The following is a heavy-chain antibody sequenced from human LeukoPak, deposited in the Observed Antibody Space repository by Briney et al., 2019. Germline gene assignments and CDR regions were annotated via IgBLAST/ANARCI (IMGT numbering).Heavy chain of an antibody. CDR2: IYHSGST. CDR1: YYSISSGYY. V-gene: IGHV4-38-2*02. D-gene: IGHD3-16*01. Sequence: SETLSLTCTVSYYSISSGYYWGWIRQPPGKGLEWIGSIYHSGSTNYNPSLKSRVTISVDTSKNQFSLKLSSVTAADTAVYYCARYNPETTFGVDPWGQGTLVTVSS. J-gene: IGHJ5*02. CDR3: ARYNPETTFGVDP.